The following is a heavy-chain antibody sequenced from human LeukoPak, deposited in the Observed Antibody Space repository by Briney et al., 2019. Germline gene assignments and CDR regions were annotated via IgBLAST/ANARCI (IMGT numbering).Heavy chain of an antibody. D-gene: IGHD3-10*01. Sequence: GGSLRLSCAASGFTFSDYWMSWVRQAPGKGLEWVADIKPGGGEIYYVDSVKGRFTISRDDADNSLYLQLHSLRAEDTAVYYCTRDSGAHNFWGQGTLVTVSS. V-gene: IGHV3-7*01. CDR1: GFTFSDYW. J-gene: IGHJ4*02. CDR3: TRDSGAHNF. CDR2: IKPGGGEI.